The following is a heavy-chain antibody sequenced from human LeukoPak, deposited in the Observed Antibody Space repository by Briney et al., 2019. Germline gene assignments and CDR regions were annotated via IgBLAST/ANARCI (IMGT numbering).Heavy chain of an antibody. CDR1: GFTLSDSL. CDR2: IKDDGSDK. Sequence: GGSLRLSCGTSGFTLSDSLMSWFRQAPGQGLEWVASIKDDGSDKYYLDPVRGRFTISRDKAEDSLYLQLDDLRAEDTAVFYCARHLLRGQNFDYWGQGTLVTVSS. J-gene: IGHJ4*02. V-gene: IGHV3-7*01. CDR3: ARHLLRGQNFDY.